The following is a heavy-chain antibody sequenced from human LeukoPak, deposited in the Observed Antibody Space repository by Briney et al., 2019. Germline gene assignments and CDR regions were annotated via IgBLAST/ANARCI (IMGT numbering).Heavy chain of an antibody. D-gene: IGHD2-2*01. CDR1: GYTLTNYD. V-gene: IGHV1-8*01. CDR3: ARDRCSSTSCWGTSIDY. Sequence: ASVKVSCKASGYTLTNYDINWVRQATGQGLEWLGWMNPNSGHTGYTQKFQGRVSMTRDTSISTAYMELSSLRSEDTDVYYCARDRCSSTSCWGTSIDYWGQGTLVTVSS. CDR2: MNPNSGHT. J-gene: IGHJ4*02.